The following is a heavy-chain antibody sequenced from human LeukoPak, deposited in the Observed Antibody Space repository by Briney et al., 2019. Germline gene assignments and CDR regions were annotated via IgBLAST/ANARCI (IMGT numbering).Heavy chain of an antibody. J-gene: IGHJ4*02. Sequence: GASVKVSCRASGYTFTSYGISWVRQAPGQGLEWMGWISAYNGNTNYAQKLQGRVTMTTDTSTSTAYMELRSLRSDDTAVYYCARDRGAGNWNLFDYWGQGTLVTVSS. CDR3: ARDRGAGNWNLFDY. CDR2: ISAYNGNT. V-gene: IGHV1-18*01. CDR1: GYTFTSYG. D-gene: IGHD1-1*01.